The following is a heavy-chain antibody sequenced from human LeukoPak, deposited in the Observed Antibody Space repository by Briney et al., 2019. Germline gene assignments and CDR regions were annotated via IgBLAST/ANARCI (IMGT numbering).Heavy chain of an antibody. J-gene: IGHJ4*02. CDR1: GFTFSSYN. CDR2: ITSSSSYI. D-gene: IGHD2-15*01. Sequence: GGSLRLSCAASGFTFSSYNMNWVRQAPGKGLEWVSSITSSSSYIYYADSVKGRFTISRDNAKNSLFLQMNSLRAEDTAVYYCAPGYCSGGSCLDLDYWGQGILVAVSS. V-gene: IGHV3-21*01. CDR3: APGYCSGGSCLDLDY.